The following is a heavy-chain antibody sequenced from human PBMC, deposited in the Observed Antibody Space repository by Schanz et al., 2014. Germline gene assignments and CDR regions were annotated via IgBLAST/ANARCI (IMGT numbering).Heavy chain of an antibody. CDR2: ISRSSSTI. V-gene: IGHV3-48*02. CDR1: GFTFSNYN. D-gene: IGHD2-2*01. J-gene: IGHJ3*02. CDR3: AKRCSSTSCSHGAFDI. Sequence: EVQLVESGGGLVQPGGSLRLSCEASGFTFSNYNMNWVRQAPGKGLEWVSYISRSSSTIYYTDSVKGRFTISRDNAKNSLYLQMNSLRDEDTALYYCAKRCSSTSCSHGAFDIWGQGTMVTVSS.